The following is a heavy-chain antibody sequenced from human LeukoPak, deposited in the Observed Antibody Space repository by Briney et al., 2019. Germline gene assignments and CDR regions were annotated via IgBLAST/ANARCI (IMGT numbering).Heavy chain of an antibody. D-gene: IGHD3-22*01. Sequence: PGGSLRLSCAASGFTFSSYAMSWVRQAPGKGLEWVSAISGNGGSTYYADSVKGRFTISRDNSKNTLYLQMKSLRAEDTAVYYCAREGTTIVVALDYWGQGTLVTVSS. CDR2: ISGNGGST. V-gene: IGHV3-23*01. CDR1: GFTFSSYA. J-gene: IGHJ4*02. CDR3: AREGTTIVVALDY.